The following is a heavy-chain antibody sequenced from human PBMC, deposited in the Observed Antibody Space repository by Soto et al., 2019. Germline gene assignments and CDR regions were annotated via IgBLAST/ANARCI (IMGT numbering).Heavy chain of an antibody. Sequence: VSVKVSCKTSGYTFSNYGITWVRQAPGQPLEWLGWISLYSDGTNYAQKFQGRVSMTTDTSTTTAYMELRSLRPDDTAVYYCARVVPGAEAWFGPWGQGTLVTVSS. V-gene: IGHV1-18*01. CDR2: ISLYSDGT. CDR3: ARVVPGAEAWFGP. D-gene: IGHD2-2*01. CDR1: GYTFSNYG. J-gene: IGHJ5*02.